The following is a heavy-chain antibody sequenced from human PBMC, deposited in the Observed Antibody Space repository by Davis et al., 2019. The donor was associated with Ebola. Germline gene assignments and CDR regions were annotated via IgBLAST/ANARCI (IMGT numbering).Heavy chain of an antibody. J-gene: IGHJ5*02. CDR3: ARANDFWSGTNWFDP. Sequence: GSLRLSCAVYGGSFSGYYWSWIRQHPGKGLEWIGYIYYSGSTNYNPSLKSRVTISVDTSKNQFSLKLSSVTAADTAVYYCARANDFWSGTNWFDPWGQGTLVTVSS. CDR2: IYYSGST. V-gene: IGHV4-59*01. D-gene: IGHD3-3*01. CDR1: GGSFSGYY.